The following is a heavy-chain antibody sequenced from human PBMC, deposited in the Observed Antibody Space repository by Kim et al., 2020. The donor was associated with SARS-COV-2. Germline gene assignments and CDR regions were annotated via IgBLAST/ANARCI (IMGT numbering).Heavy chain of an antibody. D-gene: IGHD3-22*01. CDR3: ARDANYYYDSSGYDY. Sequence: QKFQGRVTITRDTSASTAYMELSSLRSEDTAVYYCARDANYYYDSSGYDYWGQGTLVTVSS. J-gene: IGHJ4*02. V-gene: IGHV1-3*01.